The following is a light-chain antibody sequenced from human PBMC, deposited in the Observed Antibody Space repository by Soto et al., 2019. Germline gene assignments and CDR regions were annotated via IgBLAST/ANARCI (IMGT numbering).Light chain of an antibody. Sequence: IQMTQSPSTLSASVGDRVTITCRASQSINKWVAWYQQKSGRAPKLLMYDAATLQSGVPSRFSGTGSGTDFSLTISSLQPDDFATYYCQQYNTYSTFGQGTRLDIK. V-gene: IGKV1-5*01. CDR3: QQYNTYST. J-gene: IGKJ5*01. CDR1: QSINKW. CDR2: DAA.